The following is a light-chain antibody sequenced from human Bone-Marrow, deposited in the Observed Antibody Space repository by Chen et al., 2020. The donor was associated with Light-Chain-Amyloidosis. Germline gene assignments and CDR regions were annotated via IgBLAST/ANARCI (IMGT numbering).Light chain of an antibody. J-gene: IGLJ1*01. V-gene: IGLV2-14*01. CDR1: SSDVGGDNH. CDR3: SSYTITNTLV. Sequence: QSALTQPASVSGSPGQSITISCTGTSSDVGGDNHVSWYQQHPDTAPKLMIYEVTNRPSWVPARFSGSKSDNTASLTISGLQTEDEADYFCSSYTITNTLVFGSGTRFTVL. CDR2: EVT.